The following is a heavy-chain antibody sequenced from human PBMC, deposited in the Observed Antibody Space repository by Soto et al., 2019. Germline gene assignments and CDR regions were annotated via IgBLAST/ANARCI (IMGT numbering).Heavy chain of an antibody. V-gene: IGHV2-5*02. D-gene: IGHD2-2*01. CDR3: AHSPRRPCYGSSAYDY. CDR2: LYWDDDK. J-gene: IGHJ4*02. CDR1: GFSLSTSGVG. Sequence: QITLKESGPTLVKPTQTLTLTCTFSGFSLSTSGVGVSWIRQPPGKALEWLALLYWDDDKRYTPYLKSRITINPDSSKNLVVMRMAGMDPVDTATYFCAHSPRRPCYGSSAYDYWGKGTLVTVSS.